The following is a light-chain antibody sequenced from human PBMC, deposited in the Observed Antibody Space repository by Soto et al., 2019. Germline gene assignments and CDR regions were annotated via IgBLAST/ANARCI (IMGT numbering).Light chain of an antibody. CDR3: QQYNSYST. J-gene: IGKJ1*01. V-gene: IGKV1-39*01. Sequence: DIQMTQSPSSLSASVGDRVTITCRASQTIDKYLNWYQEKPGKAPKLLIYTTSTLQSEVPSRFSGSGSETDFTLTISSLQPEDFATYYCQQYNSYSTFGQGTKVDIK. CDR2: TTS. CDR1: QTIDKY.